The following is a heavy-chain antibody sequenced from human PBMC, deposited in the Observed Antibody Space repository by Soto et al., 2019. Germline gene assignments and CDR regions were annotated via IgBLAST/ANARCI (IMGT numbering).Heavy chain of an antibody. V-gene: IGHV3-74*01. D-gene: IGHD5-12*01. CDR2: ISSDGRTT. CDR3: VRGNSGYGNFDY. CDR1: GFTLSGYW. Sequence: GGSLRLSCAASGFTLSGYWMHWVRQVPGKGLVWVSRISSDGRTTNYADSVGGRFTISRDNAKNTLYVQMNSLRAEDTAVYYCVRGNSGYGNFDYWGQGTLVTVSS. J-gene: IGHJ4*02.